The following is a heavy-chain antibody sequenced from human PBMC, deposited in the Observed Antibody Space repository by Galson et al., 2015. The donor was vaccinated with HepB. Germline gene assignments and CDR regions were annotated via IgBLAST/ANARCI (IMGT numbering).Heavy chain of an antibody. CDR2: IIPIFGTA. Sequence: SVKVSCKASGCTFSSYAISWVRQAPGQGLEWMGGIIPIFGTANYAQKFQGRVTITADESTSTAYMELSSLRAEDTAVYYCARGVVRYCTNGVCYSGRYYYYYYMAVWGKGTTVTVSS. D-gene: IGHD2-8*01. V-gene: IGHV1-69*13. CDR1: GCTFSSYA. CDR3: ARGVVRYCTNGVCYSGRYYYYYYMAV. J-gene: IGHJ6*03.